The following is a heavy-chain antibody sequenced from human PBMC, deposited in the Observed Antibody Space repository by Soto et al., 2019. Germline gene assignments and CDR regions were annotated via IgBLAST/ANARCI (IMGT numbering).Heavy chain of an antibody. CDR1: GFTFSSYA. Sequence: QVQLLESGGGVVQPGRSRRLSFAASGFTFSSYAMHWVRQPPGKGLEWVAVVSNDGRNKFYADSVSGRFTISRDNSKNTLSLEMDSLRVEDTAVFYCARGQHGLDRWRQGRLV. V-gene: IGHV3-30-3*01. D-gene: IGHD2-8*01. CDR3: ARGQHGLDR. CDR2: VSNDGRNK. J-gene: IGHJ4*02.